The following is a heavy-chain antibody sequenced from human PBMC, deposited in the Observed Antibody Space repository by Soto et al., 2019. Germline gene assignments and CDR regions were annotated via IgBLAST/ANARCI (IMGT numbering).Heavy chain of an antibody. CDR3: ARYSSGSLGY. J-gene: IGHJ4*02. CDR2: IYPGDSET. V-gene: IGHV5-51*01. Sequence: GESLKISCKGSGYTFTTYRIAWIRQMPGKGLEWMGIIYPGDSETRYSPSFQGQVTISADKSNTTAYLQWSGLRASDTAMYYCARYSSGSLGYWGQGTLVTVSS. D-gene: IGHD6-19*01. CDR1: GYTFTTYR.